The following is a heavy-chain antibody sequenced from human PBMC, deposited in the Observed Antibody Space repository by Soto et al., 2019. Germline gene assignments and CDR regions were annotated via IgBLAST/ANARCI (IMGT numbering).Heavy chain of an antibody. J-gene: IGHJ4*02. Sequence: GASVKVSCKASGGTFSSYAISWVRQAPGQGLEWMGGIIPIFGTANYAQKFQGRVTITADESTSTAYMELSSLRSEDTAVYYCAAGGYDPTGLSCPYWGQGTLVTVSS. CDR3: AAGGYDPTGLSCPY. CDR1: GGTFSSYA. CDR2: IIPIFGTA. V-gene: IGHV1-69*13. D-gene: IGHD5-12*01.